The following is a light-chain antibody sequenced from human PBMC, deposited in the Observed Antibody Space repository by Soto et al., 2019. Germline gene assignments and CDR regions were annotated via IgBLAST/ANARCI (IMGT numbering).Light chain of an antibody. CDR1: NNNIGGYKF. CDR3: SSYTRSNTLVV. J-gene: IGLJ2*01. Sequence: QSALTQPASVSGSPGQSITISCTGTNNNIGGYKFVSWYQQHPGKAPKLMIYEVSNRPSGVPNRFSGSKSGNTASLTISGLQAEDEADYYCSSYTRSNTLVVFGGGTKLTVL. V-gene: IGLV2-14*01. CDR2: EVS.